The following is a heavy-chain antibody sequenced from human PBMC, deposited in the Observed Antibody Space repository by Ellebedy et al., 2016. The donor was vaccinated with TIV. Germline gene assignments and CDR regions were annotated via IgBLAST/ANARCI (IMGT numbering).Heavy chain of an antibody. J-gene: IGHJ4*02. V-gene: IGHV1-2*02. CDR2: INPNSGGT. CDR1: GGTFSSYA. CDR3: TRGDSDY. Sequence: AASVKVSCKASGGTFSSYAISWVRQAPGQGLEWMGWINPNSGGTNYAQKFQGRVTMTRDTSISTAYMDLSRLRSDDTAVYYCTRGDSDYWGQGTLVTVSS.